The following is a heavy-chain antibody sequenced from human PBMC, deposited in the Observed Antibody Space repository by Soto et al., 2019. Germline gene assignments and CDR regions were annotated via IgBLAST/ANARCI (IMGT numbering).Heavy chain of an antibody. Sequence: SETLSLTCTVSGGSISSGDYYWSWIRQPPGKGLEWIGYIYYSGSTYYNPSLKSRVTISVDTSKNQFSLKLSSVTAADTAVYYCARDPYYYGSGRPDYWGQRTLVTVSS. J-gene: IGHJ4*02. V-gene: IGHV4-30-4*01. CDR2: IYYSGST. CDR3: ARDPYYYGSGRPDY. D-gene: IGHD3-10*01. CDR1: GGSISSGDYY.